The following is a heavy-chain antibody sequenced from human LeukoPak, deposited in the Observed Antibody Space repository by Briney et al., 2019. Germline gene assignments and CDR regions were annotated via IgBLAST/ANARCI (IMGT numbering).Heavy chain of an antibody. CDR3: ARDIRGRYCSSTSCEY. CDR1: GYTFTGYY. CDR2: INPNSGGT. Sequence: ASVKVSCKASGYTFTGYYMHWVRQAPGQGLEWMGWINPNSGGTNYAQKFQGRVTMTRDTSISTAYMELSRLRSDDTAVYYCARDIRGRYCSSTSCEYWGQGTLVTVSS. J-gene: IGHJ4*02. V-gene: IGHV1-2*02. D-gene: IGHD2-2*01.